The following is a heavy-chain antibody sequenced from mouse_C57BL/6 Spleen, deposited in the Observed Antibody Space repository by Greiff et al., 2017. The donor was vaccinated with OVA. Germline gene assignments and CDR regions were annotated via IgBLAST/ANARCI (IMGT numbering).Heavy chain of an antibody. D-gene: IGHD1-1*01. CDR2: IDPSDSYT. CDR1: GYTFTSYW. CDR3: ARRGGYYGSRYFDV. Sequence: VQLQQPGAELVMPGASVKLSCKASGYTFTSYWMHWVKQRPGQGLEWIGEIDPSDSYTNYNQKFKGKSTLTVDKSSSTAYMQLSSLTSEDSAVYYCARRGGYYGSRYFDVWGTGTTVTVSS. V-gene: IGHV1-69*01. J-gene: IGHJ1*03.